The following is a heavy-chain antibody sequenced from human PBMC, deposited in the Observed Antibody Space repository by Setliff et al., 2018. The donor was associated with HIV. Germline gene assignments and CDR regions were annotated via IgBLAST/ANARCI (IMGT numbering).Heavy chain of an antibody. V-gene: IGHV4-59*11. J-gene: IGHJ4*02. CDR2: IYNTGSS. D-gene: IGHD3-10*01. CDR1: GGSISSHY. Sequence: SETLSLTCTVSGGSISSHYWSWIRQPPGKGLEWIAYIYNTGSSNYNPSLKGRVTISIDTSKNQFSLKLNSVTAADAAVYYCARFALGSRMDYFDYWGQGTLVTVSS. CDR3: ARFALGSRMDYFDY.